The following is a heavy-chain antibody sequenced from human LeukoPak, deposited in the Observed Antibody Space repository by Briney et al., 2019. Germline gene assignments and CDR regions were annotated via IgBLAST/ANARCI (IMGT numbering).Heavy chain of an antibody. CDR2: IIPIFGTA. CDR3: ARNKSYFDWLFWDY. Sequence: SVKVSCKASGGTFSSYAISWVRQAPGQGLEWMGGIIPIFGTANYAQNFQGRVTITADESTSTAYMELSSLRSEDTAVYYCARNKSYFDWLFWDYWGQGTLVTVSS. J-gene: IGHJ4*02. V-gene: IGHV1-69*13. D-gene: IGHD3-9*01. CDR1: GGTFSSYA.